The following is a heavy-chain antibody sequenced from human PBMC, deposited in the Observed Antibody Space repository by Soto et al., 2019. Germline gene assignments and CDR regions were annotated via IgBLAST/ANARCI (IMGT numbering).Heavy chain of an antibody. CDR1: GFTFSNFA. Sequence: GGSLRLSCSASGFTFSNFAMHWVRQAPGKGLEFVSSITINASGTYYADSVKGRFTTSRDNSKNTLYLQMSSLRAEDTAVYHCVRGPSPYNWNRFDHWGQGTLVTVSS. CDR3: VRGPSPYNWNRFDH. D-gene: IGHD1-20*01. V-gene: IGHV3-64D*08. CDR2: ITINASGT. J-gene: IGHJ4*02.